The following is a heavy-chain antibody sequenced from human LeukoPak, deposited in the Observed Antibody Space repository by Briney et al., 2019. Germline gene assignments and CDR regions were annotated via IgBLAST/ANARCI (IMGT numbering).Heavy chain of an antibody. CDR2: IGTAGDT. V-gene: IGHV3-13*01. D-gene: IGHD3-16*01. Sequence: PGGSLRLSCAASGFTFSSYDMHWVRQATGKGLEWVSAIGTAGDTYYPASVKDRFTISRENAKNSLYLQMNSRTAGDTAVYYCAGEADYGDYFDYWGQGTLVTVSS. CDR1: GFTFSSYD. CDR3: AGEADYGDYFDY. J-gene: IGHJ4*02.